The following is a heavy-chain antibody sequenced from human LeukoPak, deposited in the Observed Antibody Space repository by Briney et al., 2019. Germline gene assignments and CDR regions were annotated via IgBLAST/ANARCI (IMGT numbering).Heavy chain of an antibody. Sequence: SETLSLTCTASGGPIRSSSYYWGWIRHPPGKGLEWIGSIYYDGSPYYNPSLKSRVTISVDTSKNQFSLKVRSVTAADTAVYYCARQVLEMTAMYAFDIWGQGTIVTVPS. J-gene: IGHJ3*02. V-gene: IGHV4-39*01. CDR2: IYYDGSP. CDR1: GGPIRSSSYY. D-gene: IGHD5-24*01. CDR3: ARQVLEMTAMYAFDI.